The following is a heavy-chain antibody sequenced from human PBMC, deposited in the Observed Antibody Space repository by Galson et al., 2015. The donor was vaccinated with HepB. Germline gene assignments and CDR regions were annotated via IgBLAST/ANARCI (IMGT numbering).Heavy chain of an antibody. J-gene: IGHJ3*01. V-gene: IGHV3-9*01. CDR1: GFIFDDYT. D-gene: IGHD4-17*01. Sequence: SLRLSCAASGFIFDDYTMHWVRQVPGKGLEWVSRISWNSGNIGYADSVKGRFTISRDNAESSLYLQMDSLRAEDTALYYCAKDMGHGDYGWAFDVWGQGTMVIASS. CDR3: AKDMGHGDYGWAFDV. CDR2: ISWNSGNI.